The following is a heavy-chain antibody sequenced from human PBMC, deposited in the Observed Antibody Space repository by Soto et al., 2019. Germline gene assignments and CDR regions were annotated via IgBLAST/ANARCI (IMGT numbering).Heavy chain of an antibody. CDR1: GFTFSSYA. Sequence: GGSLRLSCAASGFTFSSYAMSWVRQAPGKGLEWVSAISGSGGSTYYADSVKGRFTISRDNSKNTLYLQMNSLRAEDTAVYYCAKLRGYFRTSSSWYWFDYWGQGTLVTVSS. J-gene: IGHJ4*02. CDR3: AKLRGYFRTSSSWYWFDY. V-gene: IGHV3-23*01. CDR2: ISGSGGST. D-gene: IGHD6-13*01.